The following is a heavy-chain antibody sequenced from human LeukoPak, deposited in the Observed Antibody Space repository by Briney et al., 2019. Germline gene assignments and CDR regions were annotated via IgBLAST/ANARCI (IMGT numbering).Heavy chain of an antibody. D-gene: IGHD5-18*01. Sequence: PSETLSLTCTVSGGSISSYSDYWGWIRQPPGKGLEWIGSIHYSGITYYKSSLKSRISLSVDTSKNQFSLRLSSVTAADTAVYYCARQFLDTSMDLPFDDWGQGTLVTVSS. CDR2: IHYSGIT. CDR3: ARQFLDTSMDLPFDD. J-gene: IGHJ4*02. V-gene: IGHV4-39*01. CDR1: GGSISSYSDY.